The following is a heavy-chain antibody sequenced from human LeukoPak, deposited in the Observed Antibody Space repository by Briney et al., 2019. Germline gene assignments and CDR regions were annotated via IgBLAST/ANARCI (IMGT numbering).Heavy chain of an antibody. CDR1: GGSISSSSYY. Sequence: SETLSLTCTVSGGSISSSSYYWGWIRQPPGKGPEWIGSIYYSGSTYYNPSLKSRVTISVDTSKNQFSLKLSSVTAADTAVYYCARHSSGWYYYYYHMDVWGKGTTVTVSS. CDR2: IYYSGST. D-gene: IGHD6-19*01. CDR3: ARHSSGWYYYYYHMDV. V-gene: IGHV4-39*01. J-gene: IGHJ6*03.